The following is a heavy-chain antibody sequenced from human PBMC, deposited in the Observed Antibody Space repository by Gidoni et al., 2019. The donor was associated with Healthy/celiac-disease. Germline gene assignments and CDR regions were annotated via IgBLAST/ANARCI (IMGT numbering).Heavy chain of an antibody. CDR1: GYTFTSYY. V-gene: IGHV1-46*03. Sequence: QVQLVQSGAEVKKHGASVKVSCKASGYTFTSYYMHWVRQAPGQGLEWMGIINPSGGSTSYAQKFQGRVTMTSDTSTSTVYMELSSLRAEDTAVYYCASSSWNRNYYYYGMDVWCQGTTVTVSS. CDR2: INPSGGST. D-gene: IGHD6-13*01. CDR3: ASSSWNRNYYYYGMDV. J-gene: IGHJ6*02.